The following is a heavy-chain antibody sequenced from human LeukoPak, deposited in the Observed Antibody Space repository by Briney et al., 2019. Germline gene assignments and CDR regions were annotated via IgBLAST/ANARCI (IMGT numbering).Heavy chain of an antibody. D-gene: IGHD1-26*01. J-gene: IGHJ4*02. CDR1: GFSLSSYA. CDR3: AKAVLRGSYYFDY. V-gene: IGHV3-23*01. Sequence: GASLRLSCAASGFSLSSYAMSWVRQGPDKGLEWVSAITGSVGSTYYANSVKGRFTISRDNSKNTLSLQMDSLRVEDTAVYYCAKAVLRGSYYFDYWGQGTLVTVSS. CDR2: ITGSVGST.